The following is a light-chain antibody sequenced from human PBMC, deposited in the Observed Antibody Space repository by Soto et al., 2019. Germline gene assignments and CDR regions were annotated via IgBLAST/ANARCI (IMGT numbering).Light chain of an antibody. J-gene: IGKJ2*01. CDR2: WAS. Sequence: DIVMTQSPDSLAVSLGERAALNCTSSQSVLHSPNNKNYLAWYQQRPGQPPKLLIHWASTRESGVPDRFSGSGSGTDFTLTISSLQAADVAVYYCQQYYNTPYTFGQGTKLEIK. CDR3: QQYYNTPYT. V-gene: IGKV4-1*01. CDR1: QSVLHSPNNKNY.